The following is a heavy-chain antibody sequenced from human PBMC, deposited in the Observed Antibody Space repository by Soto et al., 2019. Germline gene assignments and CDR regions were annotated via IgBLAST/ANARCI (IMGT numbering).Heavy chain of an antibody. CDR1: GYSFAGYW. J-gene: IGHJ4*02. Sequence: GESLKISCKGSGYSFAGYWITWVRQRPGKGLEWLGRIDPSDSATSYSPSFRGHVTITGDRSISTVYLQWSRLQASDPAVYYCERQMSNSDTGNYVYYFDLWGQGTQVTVSP. V-gene: IGHV5-10-1*01. CDR2: IDPSDSAT. CDR3: ERQMSNSDTGNYVYYFDL. D-gene: IGHD3-9*01.